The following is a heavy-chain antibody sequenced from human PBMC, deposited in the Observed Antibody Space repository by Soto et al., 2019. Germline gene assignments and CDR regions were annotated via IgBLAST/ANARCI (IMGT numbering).Heavy chain of an antibody. Sequence: PSETLSLTCTVSGGSISSSSYYWGWIRQPPGKGLEWIGSIYYSGSTYYNPSLKSRVTISVDTSKNQFSLNLRSVTAADTAVYYCARGHAIFGVDSNGYYYYMDVWGEGTTVTVSS. J-gene: IGHJ6*03. D-gene: IGHD3-3*01. CDR2: IYYSGST. CDR1: GGSISSSSYY. V-gene: IGHV4-39*07. CDR3: ARGHAIFGVDSNGYYYYMDV.